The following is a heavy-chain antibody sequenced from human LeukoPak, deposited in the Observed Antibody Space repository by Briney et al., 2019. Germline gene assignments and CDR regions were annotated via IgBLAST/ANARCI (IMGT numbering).Heavy chain of an antibody. CDR2: IYYSGST. J-gene: IGHJ6*02. CDR1: GGSISSYY. V-gene: IGHV4-59*01. Sequence: PSETLSLTCTVSGGSISSYYWSWIRQPPGKGLEWIGYIYYSGSTNYNPSLKSRVTISVDTSKNQFSLKLSSVTAADTAVYYCARDNWNYGSSMDVWGQGTTVAVSS. CDR3: ARDNWNYGSSMDV. D-gene: IGHD1-7*01.